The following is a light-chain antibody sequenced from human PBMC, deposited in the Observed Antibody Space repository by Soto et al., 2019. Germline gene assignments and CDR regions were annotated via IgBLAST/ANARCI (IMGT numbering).Light chain of an antibody. CDR1: QSVRSEH. V-gene: IGKV3D-15*01. CDR3: QQYYDYVWT. Sequence: IVMTQARATLSASPAAIATLSCMAIQSVRSEHLAWYQQKPGQAPRLLIYGASSRATGIPDRFSGSGSGTDFTLTISSLQVEDVAVYYCQQYYDYVWTFGQGTKVDIK. J-gene: IGKJ1*01. CDR2: GAS.